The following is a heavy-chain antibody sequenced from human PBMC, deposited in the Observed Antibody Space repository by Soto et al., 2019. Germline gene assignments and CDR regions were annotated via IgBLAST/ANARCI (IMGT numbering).Heavy chain of an antibody. V-gene: IGHV4-59*01. CDR1: GGSMRNYY. J-gene: IGHJ4*02. D-gene: IGHD5-18*01. CDR2: VYSSGST. CDR3: ARDHPHSYGVYYFDY. Sequence: SENLSLTCTGSGGSMRNYYWSWIRQPPGKELEWIGYVYSSGSTHYNPSLQSRVTISADTSKNQVSLKVNSVTAADTAVYYCARDHPHSYGVYYFDYWGQGTPVTVS.